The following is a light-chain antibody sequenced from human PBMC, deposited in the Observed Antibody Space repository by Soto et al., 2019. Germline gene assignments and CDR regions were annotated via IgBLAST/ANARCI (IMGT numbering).Light chain of an antibody. V-gene: IGLV2-14*03. CDR2: DVS. CDR1: SSDVGGYNY. J-gene: IGLJ2*01. CDR3: SSYTSSGALV. Sequence: QSALTQPASVSGSPGQSITISCTGTSSDVGGYNYVSWYQQHPGKAPKLMIYDVSNRPSGVSYRFSGSKSGNTASLTISGLQAEDDSYYYCSSYTSSGALVFGGGTKLTVL.